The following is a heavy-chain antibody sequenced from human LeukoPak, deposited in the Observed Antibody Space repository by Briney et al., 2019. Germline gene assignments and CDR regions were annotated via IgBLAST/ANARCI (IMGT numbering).Heavy chain of an antibody. CDR2: ISSISSYI. V-gene: IGHV3-21*01. CDR3: ARDVLWFGELLLSGAFDI. J-gene: IGHJ3*02. Sequence: GSLRLSCAASGFTFSSYSMNWVRQAPGKGLEWVSSISSISSYIYYADSVKGRFTISRDNAKNSLYLQMNSLRAEDTAVYYCARDVLWFGELLLSGAFDIWGQGTMVTVSS. CDR1: GFTFSSYS. D-gene: IGHD3-10*01.